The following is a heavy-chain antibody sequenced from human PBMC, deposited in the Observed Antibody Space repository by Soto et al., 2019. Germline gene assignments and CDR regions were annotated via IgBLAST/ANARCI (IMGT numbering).Heavy chain of an antibody. J-gene: IGHJ5*02. CDR3: VRGAYFNGDCPRWSGP. Sequence: GGSLRLSCAASGFSFSDYYMDWVRPAPGKGMEWVGRARNKANSYTTDYAASVRGRFTISRDDSKNSLYLQMNSLKTEDSAVYYFVRGAYFNGDCPRWSGPWGQGTLVTFSS. V-gene: IGHV3-72*01. D-gene: IGHD2-21*02. CDR1: GFSFSDYY. CDR2: ARNKANSYTT.